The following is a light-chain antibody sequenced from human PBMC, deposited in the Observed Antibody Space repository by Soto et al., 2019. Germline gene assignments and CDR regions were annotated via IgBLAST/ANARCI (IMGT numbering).Light chain of an antibody. CDR2: GAS. V-gene: IGKV3-15*01. J-gene: IGKJ5*01. CDR3: QQYNNWPPT. Sequence: TESPDTLSVYTGGRATLCCMSSQSVSSDLAWYHQKPGQAPRLLIYGASTRATGIPARFSGSGSGTEFTLSINSLQSDDFAVYHCQQYNNWPPTFGHATRLEI. CDR1: QSVSSD.